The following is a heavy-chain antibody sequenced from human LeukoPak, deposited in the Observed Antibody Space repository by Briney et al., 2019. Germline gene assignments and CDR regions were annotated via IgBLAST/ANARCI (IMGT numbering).Heavy chain of an antibody. D-gene: IGHD6-13*01. CDR1: GGTFSSYA. V-gene: IGHV1-8*03. CDR3: ARCNQAAAGWGYYYYYYMDV. Sequence: GASVKVSCKASGGTFSSYAISWVRQAPGQGLEWMGWMNPNSGNTGYAQKFQGRVTITRNTSISTAYMELSSLRSEDTAVYYCARCNQAAAGWGYYYYYYMDVWGKGTTVTVSS. CDR2: MNPNSGNT. J-gene: IGHJ6*03.